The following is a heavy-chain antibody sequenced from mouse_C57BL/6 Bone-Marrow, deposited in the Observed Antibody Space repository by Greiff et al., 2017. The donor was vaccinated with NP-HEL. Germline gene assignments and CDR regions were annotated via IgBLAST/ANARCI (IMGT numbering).Heavy chain of an antibody. CDR2: INPSTGGT. J-gene: IGHJ2*01. D-gene: IGHD1-1*01. CDR3: ARGRYLLPGY. Sequence: EVQLVESGPELVKPGASVKISCKASGYSFTGYYMNWVKQSPEKSLEWIGEINPSTGGTTYNQKFKAKATLTVDKSSSTAYMQLKSLTSEDSAVYYCARGRYLLPGYWGQGTTLTVSS. CDR1: GYSFTGYY. V-gene: IGHV1-42*01.